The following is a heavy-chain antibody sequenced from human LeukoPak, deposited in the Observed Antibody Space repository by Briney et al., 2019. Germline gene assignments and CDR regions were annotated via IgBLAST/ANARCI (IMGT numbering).Heavy chain of an antibody. Sequence: PGGSLRLSCAASGFTFSSYGMHWVRQAPGKGLEWVAFIRYDGSNKYYADSVEGRFTISRDNSKNTLYLQMNSLRAEDTAVYYCANPLLGSSDYWGQGTLVTVSS. V-gene: IGHV3-30*02. J-gene: IGHJ4*02. CDR1: GFTFSSYG. D-gene: IGHD1-26*01. CDR3: ANPLLGSSDY. CDR2: IRYDGSNK.